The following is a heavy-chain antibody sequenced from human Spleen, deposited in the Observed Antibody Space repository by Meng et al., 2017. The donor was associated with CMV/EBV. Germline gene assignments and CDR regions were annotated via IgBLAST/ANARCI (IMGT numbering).Heavy chain of an antibody. CDR1: GFTFSSYA. CDR2: IYYSGST. Sequence: GSLRLSCAASGFTFSSYAMNWVRQAPGKGLEWIGSIYYSGSTYYNPSLKSRVTISLDTSKNQFSLKLSSVTAADTAVYYCASLGQLTYFDFWGQGTLVTVSS. V-gene: IGHV4-39*07. CDR3: ASLGQLTYFDF. J-gene: IGHJ4*02. D-gene: IGHD2-2*01.